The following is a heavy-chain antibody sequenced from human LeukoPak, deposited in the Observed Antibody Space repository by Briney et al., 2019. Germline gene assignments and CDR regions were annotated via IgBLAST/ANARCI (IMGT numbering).Heavy chain of an antibody. V-gene: IGHV3-9*03. CDR2: ISWNSGNI. Sequence: TGRSLRLSCAASRFTFDDYAMHWVRQAPGKGLEWVSGISWNSGNIDYADSVKGRFTISRDNAKNSLYLQMNSLRAEDMALYYCAKASGSYYYYYIDVWGKGTTVTVSS. CDR3: AKASGSYYYYYIDV. D-gene: IGHD3-10*01. CDR1: RFTFDDYA. J-gene: IGHJ6*03.